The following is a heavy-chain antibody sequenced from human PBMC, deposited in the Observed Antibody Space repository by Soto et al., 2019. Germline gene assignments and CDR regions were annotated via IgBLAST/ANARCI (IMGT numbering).Heavy chain of an antibody. Sequence: ASVKVSCKASGYTFSSYGISWVRQAPGQRLEWMGWINAGNGNTKYSQKFQGRVTITRDTSASTAYMELSSLRSEDTAVYYCASTTGTNRPYYYYGMDVWGQGTTVTVSS. CDR2: INAGNGNT. J-gene: IGHJ6*02. CDR1: GYTFSSYG. CDR3: ASTTGTNRPYYYYGMDV. D-gene: IGHD1-1*01. V-gene: IGHV1-3*01.